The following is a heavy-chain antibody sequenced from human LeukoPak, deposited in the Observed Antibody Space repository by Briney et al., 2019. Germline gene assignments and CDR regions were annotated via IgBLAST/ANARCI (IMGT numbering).Heavy chain of an antibody. D-gene: IGHD3-16*02. CDR2: ISAYNGNT. Sequence: GASVKVSCKASGYTFTSYGISWVRQAPGQGLEWMGWISAYNGNTNYAQKLQGRVTMTTDTSTSTAYMELRSLRSDDTAVYYCARNPDDYVWGSYRYTDSGDDAFDIWGQGTMVTVSS. J-gene: IGHJ3*02. V-gene: IGHV1-18*01. CDR1: GYTFTSYG. CDR3: ARNPDDYVWGSYRYTDSGDDAFDI.